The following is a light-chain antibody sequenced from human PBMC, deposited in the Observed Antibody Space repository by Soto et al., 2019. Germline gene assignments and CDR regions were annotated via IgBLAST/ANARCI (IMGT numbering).Light chain of an antibody. CDR2: GAS. J-gene: IGKJ2*01. V-gene: IGKV3-20*01. CDR1: QSLNSGY. CDR3: QQYGSAPYT. Sequence: IVLTQSPGTLSLSPGEGASVSCRASQSLNSGYLAWYQQKPGQAPRLLIYGASSRASDIPDRFRGSRSGTNFTLSISRLEPEDFAVYFCQQYGSAPYTFGQGTKLEIK.